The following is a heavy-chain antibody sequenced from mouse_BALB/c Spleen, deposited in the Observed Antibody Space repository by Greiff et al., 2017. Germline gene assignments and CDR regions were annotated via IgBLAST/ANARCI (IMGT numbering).Heavy chain of an antibody. J-gene: IGHJ3*01. D-gene: IGHD2-4*01. CDR2: INPSTGYT. Sequence: VHLVESGAELAKPGASVKMSCKASGYTFTSYWMHWVKQRPGQGLEWIGYINPSTGYTEYNQKFKDKATLTADKSSSTAYMQLSSLTSEDSAVYYCVSTMITTAWFAYWGQGTLVTVSA. CDR1: GYTFTSYW. CDR3: VSTMITTAWFAY. V-gene: IGHV1-7*01.